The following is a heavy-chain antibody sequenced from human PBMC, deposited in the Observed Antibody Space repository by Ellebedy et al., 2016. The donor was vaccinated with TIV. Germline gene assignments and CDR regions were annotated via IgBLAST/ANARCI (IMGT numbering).Heavy chain of an antibody. J-gene: IGHJ2*01. Sequence: MPSETLSLTCSVSGGSIYGYHWSWIRQPAGKGLEWIGRIYTSGTTDYNPSLKSRVTLSIDAPKNQFSLTLTSGTAADTAVYCCAREERSGSSPVGYFDLWGRGTPVTVSP. CDR1: GGSIYGYH. CDR3: AREERSGSSPVGYFDL. V-gene: IGHV4-4*07. D-gene: IGHD4-23*01. CDR2: IYTSGTT.